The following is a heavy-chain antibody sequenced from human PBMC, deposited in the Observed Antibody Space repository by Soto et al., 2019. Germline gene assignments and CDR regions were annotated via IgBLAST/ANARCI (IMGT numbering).Heavy chain of an antibody. CDR2: VYYNGTT. Sequence: QVQLQESGPGLVKPSQTLSLTCRVSGGSIGSPNFYWSWIRQHPGKGLEWLGYVYYNGTTYYNPSLKRRVSISVATSKNQFSLRLSSVSAADTAVYFCVREPRLLIWFGELQAWGRGTLVTVSS. J-gene: IGHJ5*02. D-gene: IGHD3-10*01. CDR3: VREPRLLIWFGELQA. V-gene: IGHV4-31*03. CDR1: GGSIGSPNFY.